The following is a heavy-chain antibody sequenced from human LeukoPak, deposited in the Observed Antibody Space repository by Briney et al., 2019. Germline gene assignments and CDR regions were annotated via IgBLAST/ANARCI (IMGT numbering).Heavy chain of an antibody. CDR2: ISGSGGTT. Sequence: GGSLRLSCAASGFTFSSYSMNSVRQAPGKGLDWVSTISGSGGTTHYADSVRGRFTISRDNFQDTLYLQMDSLRADDTAIYYCEKDRRGGGYPFYYWGQGSWVTVSS. J-gene: IGHJ4*02. V-gene: IGHV3-23*01. D-gene: IGHD2-15*01. CDR1: GFTFSSYS. CDR3: EKDRRGGGYPFYY.